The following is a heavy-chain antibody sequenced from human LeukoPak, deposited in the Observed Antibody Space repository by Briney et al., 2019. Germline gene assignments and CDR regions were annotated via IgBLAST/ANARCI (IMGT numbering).Heavy chain of an antibody. J-gene: IGHJ6*03. CDR3: ARGVGYSSSSRYYYYYMDV. V-gene: IGHV4-38-2*02. CDR1: GYSISSGYY. Sequence: SETLSLTCTVSGYSISSGYYWGWIRQPPGKGLEWIGSIYHSGSTYYNPSLKSRVTISVDTSKNQFSLKLSSVTAADTAVYYCARGVGYSSSSRYYYYYMDVWGKGTTVTVSS. D-gene: IGHD6-6*01. CDR2: IYHSGST.